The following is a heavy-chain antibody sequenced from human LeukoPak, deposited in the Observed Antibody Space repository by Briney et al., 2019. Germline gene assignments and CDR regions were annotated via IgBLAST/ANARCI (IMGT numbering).Heavy chain of an antibody. CDR3: ARDPNSSPSRFDY. D-gene: IGHD6-13*01. J-gene: IGHJ4*02. CDR1: GFTFSSYA. CDR2: ISYDGSSK. Sequence: GGSLRPSCAASGFTFSSYAMHWVRQAPGKGLEWVAVISYDGSSKYADSVKGRFTISRDNSKNTLYLQMNSLRAEDTAVYYCARDPNSSPSRFDYWGQGTLVTVSS. V-gene: IGHV3-30-3*01.